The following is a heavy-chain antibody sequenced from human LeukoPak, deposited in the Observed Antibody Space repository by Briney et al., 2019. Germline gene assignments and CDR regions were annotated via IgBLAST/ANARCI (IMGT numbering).Heavy chain of an antibody. J-gene: IGHJ3*02. CDR3: ARESYYDSSGYSHDAFDI. CDR2: IYYSGNT. Sequence: PSETLSLTCTVSGGSISSSSYYWAWIRQPPGKGLEWIGSIYYSGNTYYKSSLKSRVTTAVDTSKNQFSLKLNSVTAADTAVYYCARESYYDSSGYSHDAFDIWGQGTMVTVSS. CDR1: GGSISSSSYY. V-gene: IGHV4-39*07. D-gene: IGHD3-22*01.